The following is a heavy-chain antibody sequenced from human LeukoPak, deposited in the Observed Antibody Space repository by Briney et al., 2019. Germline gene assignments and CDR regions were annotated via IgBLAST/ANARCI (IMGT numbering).Heavy chain of an antibody. V-gene: IGHV3-74*01. CDR2: IKSDGKT. Sequence: GGSLRLSCAASGFTFSSYWMHWVRQAPGKGPVWVSRIKSDGKTNYADSVKGRFTISRDNAKNTVSLQMNSLRAEDTGVYYCARAPSEIGGYYPEYFRHWGQGTLVTVSS. D-gene: IGHD3-22*01. CDR3: ARAPSEIGGYYPEYFRH. CDR1: GFTFSSYW. J-gene: IGHJ1*01.